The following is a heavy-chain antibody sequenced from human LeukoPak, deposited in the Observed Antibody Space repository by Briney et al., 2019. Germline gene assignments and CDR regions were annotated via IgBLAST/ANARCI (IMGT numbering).Heavy chain of an antibody. V-gene: IGHV4-59*01. Sequence: SSETLSLTCTVSGGSISSYYRSWIRQPPGKGLEWIGYIYYSGSTNYNPSLKSRVTISVDTSKNQFSLKLSSVTAADTAVYYCAREVAVAGNYFDYWGQGTLVTVSS. CDR1: GGSISSYY. J-gene: IGHJ4*02. CDR3: AREVAVAGNYFDY. D-gene: IGHD6-19*01. CDR2: IYYSGST.